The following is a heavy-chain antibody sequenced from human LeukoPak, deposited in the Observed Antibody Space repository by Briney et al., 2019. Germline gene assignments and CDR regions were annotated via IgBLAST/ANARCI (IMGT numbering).Heavy chain of an antibody. J-gene: IGHJ6*03. Sequence: GRSLRLSCTASGFTFGDYAMSWFRQAPGKGLEWVGFIRSKAYGGTTEYAASVKGRFTISRDDSKSIAYLQMNSLKTEDTAVYYCTRLAAEGYYYYYYMDVWGKGTTVTVSS. V-gene: IGHV3-49*03. D-gene: IGHD6-13*01. CDR1: GFTFGDYA. CDR3: TRLAAEGYYYYYYMDV. CDR2: IRSKAYGGTT.